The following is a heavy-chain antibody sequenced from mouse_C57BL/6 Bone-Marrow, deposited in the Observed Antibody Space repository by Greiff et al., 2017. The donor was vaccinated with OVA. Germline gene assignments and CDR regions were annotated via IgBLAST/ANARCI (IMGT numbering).Heavy chain of an antibody. D-gene: IGHD2-5*01. CDR1: GFTFSSYT. Sequence: EVKLVESGGGLVKPGGSLKLSCAASGFTFSSYTMSWVRQTPEKRLAWVATISGGGGNTYYPDSVKGRFTISRDNAKNPLYLQMSSLRSEDTALYYCARRGYYSNSWFAYWGQGTLVTVSA. V-gene: IGHV5-9*01. CDR2: ISGGGGNT. CDR3: ARRGYYSNSWFAY. J-gene: IGHJ3*01.